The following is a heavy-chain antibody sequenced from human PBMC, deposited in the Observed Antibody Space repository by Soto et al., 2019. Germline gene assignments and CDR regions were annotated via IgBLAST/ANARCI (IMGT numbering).Heavy chain of an antibody. CDR2: ISGSGGST. CDR3: AKAMGDSSGRRAFDD. V-gene: IGHV3-23*01. CDR1: GFTFISYA. Sequence: GGALRLSCAASGFTFISYAMSWVLQAPWKGLEWVSAISGSGGSTYYADSVKGRFTISRDNSKSTLYLQMSSLRAEDTAVYSCAKAMGDSSGRRAFDDCGQGTVVTVSS. J-gene: IGHJ4*02. D-gene: IGHD6-19*01.